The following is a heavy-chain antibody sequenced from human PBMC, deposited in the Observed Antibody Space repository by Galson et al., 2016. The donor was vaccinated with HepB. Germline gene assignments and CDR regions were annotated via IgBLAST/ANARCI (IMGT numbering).Heavy chain of an antibody. J-gene: IGHJ4*02. CDR3: ATRDDLYRGF. CDR2: INSGGNIK. CDR1: GFIFSSYE. V-gene: IGHV3-48*03. Sequence: SLRLSCADSGFIFSSYEINWVRQAPGKGLEWVSYINSGGNIKYYADSVKGRFTISRDNVKNSVYLQMNSLRAEDTGVYYCATRDDLYRGFWGQGTLVTVSS. D-gene: IGHD5-24*01.